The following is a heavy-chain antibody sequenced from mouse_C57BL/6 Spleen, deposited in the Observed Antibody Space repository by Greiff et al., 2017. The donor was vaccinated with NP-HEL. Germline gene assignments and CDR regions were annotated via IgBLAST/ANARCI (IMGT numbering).Heavy chain of an antibody. J-gene: IGHJ4*01. D-gene: IGHD2-3*01. V-gene: IGHV1-26*01. CDR3: AREGGWLLRRAMDY. CDR1: GYTFTDYY. CDR2: INPNNGGT. Sequence: EVQLQQSGPELVKPGASVKISCKASGYTFTDYYMNWVKQSHGKSLEWIGDINPNNGGTSYNQKFKGKATLTVDKSSSTAYMELRSLTSEDSAVYYCAREGGWLLRRAMDYWGQGTSVTVSS.